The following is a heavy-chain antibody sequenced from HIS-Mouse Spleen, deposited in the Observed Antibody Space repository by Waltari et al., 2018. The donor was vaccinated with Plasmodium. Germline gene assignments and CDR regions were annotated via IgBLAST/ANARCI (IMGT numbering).Heavy chain of an antibody. CDR1: GGSFSGYS. J-gene: IGHJ4*02. Sequence: QVQLQQWGAGLLKPSETLSLPCAVYGGSFSGYSGSWLRKPPGKGLEWIGEINHSGGTNYNPSLKSRVTISVDTSKNQCSLKRSSVTAADTAVYYCARGRRIVVVTAPRGFFDYWGQGTLVTVSS. CDR3: ARGRRIVVVTAPRGFFDY. V-gene: IGHV4-34*01. CDR2: INHSGGT. D-gene: IGHD2-21*02.